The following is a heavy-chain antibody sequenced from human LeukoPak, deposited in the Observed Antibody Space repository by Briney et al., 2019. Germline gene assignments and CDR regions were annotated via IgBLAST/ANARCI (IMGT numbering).Heavy chain of an antibody. Sequence: PSETLSLTCTVSGYSISSGYYWGWIRQPPGKGLEWIGSIYHSGSTYYNPSLKSRVTISVDTSKNQFSLKLSSVTAADTAVYYCARSRRIAAAGTFWFDPWGQGTLVTVSS. D-gene: IGHD6-13*01. CDR1: GYSISSGYY. CDR2: IYHSGST. V-gene: IGHV4-38-2*02. CDR3: ARSRRIAAAGTFWFDP. J-gene: IGHJ5*02.